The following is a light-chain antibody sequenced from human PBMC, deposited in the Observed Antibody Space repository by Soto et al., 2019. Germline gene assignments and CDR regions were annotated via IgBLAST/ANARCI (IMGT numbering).Light chain of an antibody. CDR1: QSISNT. J-gene: IGKJ4*01. Sequence: EIVMTQSPATLSVSPGERATLSCRASQSISNTLAWYQQKPGQAPRLLIHGASTRATGIPARFSGRGSGTEFTLTISSLQSEDFAVYYCQHYYNWPLTFGGGDQGGYK. CDR2: GAS. CDR3: QHYYNWPLT. V-gene: IGKV3-15*01.